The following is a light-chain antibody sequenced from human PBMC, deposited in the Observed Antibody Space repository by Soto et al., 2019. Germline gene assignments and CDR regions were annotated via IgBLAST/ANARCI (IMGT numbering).Light chain of an antibody. Sequence: DIQMTQSPSTLSASLGDRVTITCRASQTVNAWLAWYQHKPGKAPKPLIYDASIVEGGVPAMFSGSGSGTDFILTISSLQPDDVGTYDYQQYNSHSCTFGQGTKVEIK. V-gene: IGKV1-5*01. CDR1: QTVNAW. CDR2: DAS. CDR3: QQYNSHSCT. J-gene: IGKJ1*01.